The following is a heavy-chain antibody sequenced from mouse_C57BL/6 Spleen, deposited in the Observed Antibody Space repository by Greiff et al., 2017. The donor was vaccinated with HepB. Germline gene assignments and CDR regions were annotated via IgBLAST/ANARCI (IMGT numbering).Heavy chain of an antibody. Sequence: VQLQQPGAELVKPGASVKMSCKASGYTFTSYWITWVKQRPGQGLEWIGDIYPGSGSTNYNEKFKSKATLTVDTSSSTAYMQLSSLTSEDSAVYYCARYPNYYGSSWDSWGQGTTLTVSS. D-gene: IGHD1-1*01. J-gene: IGHJ2*01. CDR2: IYPGSGST. CDR3: ARYPNYYGSSWDS. CDR1: GYTFTSYW. V-gene: IGHV1-55*01.